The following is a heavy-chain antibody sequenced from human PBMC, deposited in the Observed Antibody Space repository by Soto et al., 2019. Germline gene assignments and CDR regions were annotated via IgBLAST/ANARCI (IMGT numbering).Heavy chain of an antibody. J-gene: IGHJ6*02. V-gene: IGHV1-2*04. Sequence: GASVKVSCKASGYTFTGYYMHWVRQAPGQGFEWMGWINPNSGGTNYAQKFQGWVTMTRDTSISTAYMELSRLRSDDTAVYYCARDLGATGSYYYYGMDVWGQGTTVTVSS. CDR2: INPNSGGT. CDR1: GYTFTGYY. CDR3: ARDLGATGSYYYYGMDV. D-gene: IGHD5-12*01.